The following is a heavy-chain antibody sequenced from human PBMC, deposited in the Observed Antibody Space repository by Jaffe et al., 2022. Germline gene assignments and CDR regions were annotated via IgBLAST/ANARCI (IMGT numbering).Heavy chain of an antibody. V-gene: IGHV4-61*02. Sequence: QVQLQESGPGLVKPSQTLSLTCTVSGGSIRSGRYFWSWIRQPAGKGLEWIGRINTSGSSNYNPSLKSRVTISVDTSKNQFSLNVSSVTAADTAVYYCARDQGFSTSWTGYYMDVWGKGTTVTVSS. CDR2: INTSGSS. CDR1: GGSIRSGRYF. J-gene: IGHJ6*03. CDR3: ARDQGFSTSWTGYYMDV. D-gene: IGHD6-13*01.